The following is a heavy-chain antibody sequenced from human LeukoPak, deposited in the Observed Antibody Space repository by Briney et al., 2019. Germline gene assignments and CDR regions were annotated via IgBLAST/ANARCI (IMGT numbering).Heavy chain of an antibody. J-gene: IGHJ4*02. CDR3: ARGDSDDSGDFRTFQF. D-gene: IGHD4-17*01. CDR1: GGTFNIYA. Sequence: SVKVSYKASGGTFNIYALSWVRQAPGKGREGMGGVIPILDVANSTQKFQGRDTFTADKSTNTAYIELSSLHYEDTAMYFCARGDSDDSGDFRTFQFWGQGTLVTVSS. CDR2: VIPILDVA. V-gene: IGHV1-69*10.